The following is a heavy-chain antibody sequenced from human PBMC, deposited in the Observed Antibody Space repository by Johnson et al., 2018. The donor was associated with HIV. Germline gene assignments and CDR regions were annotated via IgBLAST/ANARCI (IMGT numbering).Heavy chain of an antibody. CDR3: ARDFLRLLDAFDI. V-gene: IGHV3-11*04. CDR1: GFTFSDYY. J-gene: IGHJ3*02. Sequence: VQVVESGGGLVKPGGSLRLSCAASGFTFSDYYMSWIRQAPGTGLEWVSYISSSGSTIYYADSVKGRFTIPRDNAKNSLYLQVNSLRAEDTAVYYCARDFLRLLDAFDIWGQGTMVTVSS. D-gene: IGHD3-16*01. CDR2: ISSSGSTI.